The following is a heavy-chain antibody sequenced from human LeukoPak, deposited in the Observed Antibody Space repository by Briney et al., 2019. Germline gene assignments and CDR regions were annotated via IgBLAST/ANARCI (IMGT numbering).Heavy chain of an antibody. J-gene: IGHJ4*02. CDR1: GFTFSSYG. Sequence: PGGSLRLSCAASGFTFSSYGMHWVRQAPGKGLGWVAVISYDGSNKYYADPVKGRFTISRDNSKNTLYLQMNSLRAEDTAVYYCAKDMYSSSWYYFDYWGQGTLVTVSS. D-gene: IGHD6-13*01. V-gene: IGHV3-30*18. CDR3: AKDMYSSSWYYFDY. CDR2: ISYDGSNK.